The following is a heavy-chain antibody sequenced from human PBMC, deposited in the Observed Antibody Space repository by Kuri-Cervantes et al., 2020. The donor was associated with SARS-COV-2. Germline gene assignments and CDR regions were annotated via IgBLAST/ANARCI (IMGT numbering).Heavy chain of an antibody. Sequence: GSLRLSCTVSGGSISSYYWSWIRQPPGKGLEWIGEINHSGSTNYNPSLKSRVTISVDTSKNQFSLKLSSVTAADTAVYYCARKVEMATISHWGQGTLVTVSS. J-gene: IGHJ4*02. CDR3: ARKVEMATISH. V-gene: IGHV4-34*01. CDR2: INHSGST. D-gene: IGHD5-24*01. CDR1: GGSISSYY.